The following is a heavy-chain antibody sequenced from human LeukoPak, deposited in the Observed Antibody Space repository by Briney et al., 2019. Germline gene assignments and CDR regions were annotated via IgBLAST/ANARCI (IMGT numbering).Heavy chain of an antibody. Sequence: SETLSLPCTVSGGSISSGVYFWSWIRQHPGKGLEWIGYIYYSGSTYYNPSLKSRVTISVDTSKNQFSLKLSSVTAADTAVYYCARDGGLRNYWGQGTLVTVSS. CDR2: IYYSGST. D-gene: IGHD4-17*01. CDR1: GGSISSGVYF. J-gene: IGHJ4*02. CDR3: ARDGGLRNY. V-gene: IGHV4-31*03.